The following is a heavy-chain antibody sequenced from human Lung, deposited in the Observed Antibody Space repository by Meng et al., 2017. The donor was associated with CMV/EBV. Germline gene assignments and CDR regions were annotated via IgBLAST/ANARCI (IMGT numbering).Heavy chain of an antibody. V-gene: IGHV4-4*02. CDR3: ASFPPPGKQWLVTDY. Sequence: QGELQDAGPGLVKPSGTLSLTCAGSGGSISSSNWWSWVRQPPGKGLEWIGEIYHSGSTNYNPSLKSRVTISVDKSKNQFSLKLSSVTAADTAVYYCASFPPPGKQWLVTDYWGQGTLVTVSS. CDR1: GGSISSSNW. J-gene: IGHJ4*02. D-gene: IGHD6-19*01. CDR2: IYHSGST.